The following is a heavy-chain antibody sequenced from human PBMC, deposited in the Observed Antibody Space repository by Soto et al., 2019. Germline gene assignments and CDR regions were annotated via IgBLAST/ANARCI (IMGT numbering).Heavy chain of an antibody. D-gene: IGHD6-13*01. Sequence: LRLSCAASGFPFTDYAMTWVRQAPGKGLEWVSAISGSGGSTYYADSVRGRFTISSDSSKNTLYLQMNSLRAEDTAVYYCAKELSSTWYPLDYWGQGTLVTVSS. CDR1: GFPFTDYA. V-gene: IGHV3-23*01. CDR2: ISGSGGST. CDR3: AKELSSTWYPLDY. J-gene: IGHJ4*02.